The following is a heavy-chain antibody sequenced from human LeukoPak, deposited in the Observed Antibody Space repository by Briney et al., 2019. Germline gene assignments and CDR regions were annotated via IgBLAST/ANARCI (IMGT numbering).Heavy chain of an antibody. CDR2: IYTSGST. J-gene: IGHJ4*02. V-gene: IGHV4-4*07. CDR3: ARASGWFPDYYFDY. D-gene: IGHD6-19*01. Sequence: PSETLSPTCTVSGGSISSYYWSWIRQPAGKGLEWIGRIYTSGSTNYNPSLKSRVTMSVDTSKNQFSLKLSSVTAADTAVYCARASGWFPDYYFDYWGQGTLVTVSS. CDR1: GGSISSYY.